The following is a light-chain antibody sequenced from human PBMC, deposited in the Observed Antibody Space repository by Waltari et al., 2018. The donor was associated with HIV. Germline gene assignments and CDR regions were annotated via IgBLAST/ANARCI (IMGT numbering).Light chain of an antibody. Sequence: EIVLTQSPGTLSLSPGERATLSCRASQSVSISYLAWYQQKPGQAPRLLIYGASSRATGIPDRFSGSGSGTDFTLTISRLEPEDFAVYYCHQYGSSPRTFGQGTKLEIK. J-gene: IGKJ2*02. CDR1: QSVSISY. V-gene: IGKV3-20*01. CDR3: HQYGSSPRT. CDR2: GAS.